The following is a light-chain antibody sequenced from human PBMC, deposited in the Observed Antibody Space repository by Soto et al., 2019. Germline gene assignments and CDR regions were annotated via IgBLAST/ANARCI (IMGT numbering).Light chain of an antibody. CDR1: SGHSSYI. CDR2: VERSGTY. CDR3: ETWDSNTRV. J-gene: IGLJ3*02. V-gene: IGLV4-60*03. Sequence: QAVVTQSSSASASLGSSVKLTCTLSSGHSSYIIAWHQQQPGKAPRYLMKVERSGTYNKGSGVPARFSGSSSGADRYLTISNLQSEDEADYYCETWDSNTRVFGGGTKLTVL.